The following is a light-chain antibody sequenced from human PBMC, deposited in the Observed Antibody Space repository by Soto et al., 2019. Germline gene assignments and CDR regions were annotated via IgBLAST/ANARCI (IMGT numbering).Light chain of an antibody. V-gene: IGLV2-8*01. CDR2: EVN. J-gene: IGLJ1*01. CDR3: SSYAGSSNV. CDR1: SSYVGGYNY. Sequence: QSALTQPPSASGSHGQSVAISCTGTSSYVGGYNYVSWYQQHPGKAPKLMSYEVNKRPSGVPDRFSGSKSGNTASLTVSGRQAEDEADYYCSSYAGSSNVFGTGTKITVL.